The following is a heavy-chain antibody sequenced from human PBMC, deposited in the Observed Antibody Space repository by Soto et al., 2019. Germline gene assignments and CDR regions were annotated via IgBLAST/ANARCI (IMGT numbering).Heavy chain of an antibody. D-gene: IGHD2-2*01. CDR3: ARARDCSSTSCSRGDWFDP. V-gene: IGHV4-30-2*01. J-gene: IGHJ5*02. CDR1: GGSISSGGYS. Sequence: PSETLSLTCAVSGGSISSGGYSRSWIRQPPGKGLEWIGYIYHSGSTYYNPSLKSRVTISVDRSKNQFSLKLSSVTAADTAVYYCARARDCSSTSCSRGDWFDPWGQGTLVTVSS. CDR2: IYHSGST.